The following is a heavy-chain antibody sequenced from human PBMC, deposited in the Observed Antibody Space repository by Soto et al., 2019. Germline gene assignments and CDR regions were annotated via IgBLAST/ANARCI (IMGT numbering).Heavy chain of an antibody. CDR2: IDSSSNYI. CDR3: ASLTYCTSATCPNYYYGMDV. CDR1: GFTITTYT. Sequence: VQLVESGGGLVKPGGSLRLSCVASGFTITTYTMTWVRQAPGKGLEWVSSIDSSSNYIYYADSVKGRFTISRDNAKNSLFLQMNSLRAEDTAVYYCASLTYCTSATCPNYYYGMDVWGQGTTVTVSS. D-gene: IGHD2-2*01. J-gene: IGHJ6*02. V-gene: IGHV3-21*01.